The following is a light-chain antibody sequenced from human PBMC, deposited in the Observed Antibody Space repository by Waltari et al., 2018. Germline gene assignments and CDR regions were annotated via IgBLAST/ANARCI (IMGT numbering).Light chain of an antibody. CDR1: ESISSW. CDR2: EAS. V-gene: IGKV1-5*03. Sequence: ETQMTQSPSTLSASAGDRVTITCRASESISSWLAWYQKKPGRAPKLLVYEASSLERGVPSRFSGGGFGTEFTLTISGLQPDDFATYYCQQYAGSPWTFGQGTKVEIK. CDR3: QQYAGSPWT. J-gene: IGKJ1*01.